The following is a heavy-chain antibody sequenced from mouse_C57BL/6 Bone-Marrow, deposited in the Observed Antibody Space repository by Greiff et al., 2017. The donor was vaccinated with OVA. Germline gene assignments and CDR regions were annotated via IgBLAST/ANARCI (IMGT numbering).Heavy chain of an antibody. CDR3: ARTLGMDY. V-gene: IGHV3-6*01. J-gene: IGHJ4*01. CDR1: GYSITSGYY. D-gene: IGHD3-3*01. CDR2: ISYDGSN. Sequence: EVKLMESGPGLVKPSQSLSLTCSVTGYSITSGYYWNWIRQFPGNKLEWMGYISYDGSNNYNPSLKNRISITRDTSKNQFFLKLNSVTTEDTATYYCARTLGMDYWGQGTSVTVSS.